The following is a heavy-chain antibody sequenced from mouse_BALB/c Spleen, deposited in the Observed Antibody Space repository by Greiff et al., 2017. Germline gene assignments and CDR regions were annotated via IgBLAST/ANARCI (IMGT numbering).Heavy chain of an antibody. CDR1: GFSLTSYG. Sequence: VQRVESGPGLVQPSQSLSITCTVSGFSLTSYGVHWVRQSPGKGLEWLGVIWSGGSTDYNAAFISRLSISKDNSKSQVFFKMNSLQANDTAIYYCARNSDGNYGGAMDYWGQGTSVTVSS. D-gene: IGHD2-1*01. CDR2: IWSGGST. V-gene: IGHV2-2*02. J-gene: IGHJ4*01. CDR3: ARNSDGNYGGAMDY.